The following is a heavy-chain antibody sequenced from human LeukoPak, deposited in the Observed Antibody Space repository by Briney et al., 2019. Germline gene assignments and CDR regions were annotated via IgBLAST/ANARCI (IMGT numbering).Heavy chain of an antibody. CDR1: GFTFSSYS. V-gene: IGHV3-21*01. Sequence: GGSLRLSCAASGFTFSSYSMNWVRQAPGKGLEWVSSISSSSSYIYYADSVKGRFTISRDNAKNSLYLQMNSLRAEDTAVYYCARGSDTAMVTDYYYYMDVWGKGTTVTVSS. J-gene: IGHJ6*03. CDR2: ISSSSSYI. CDR3: ARGSDTAMVTDYYYYMDV. D-gene: IGHD5-18*01.